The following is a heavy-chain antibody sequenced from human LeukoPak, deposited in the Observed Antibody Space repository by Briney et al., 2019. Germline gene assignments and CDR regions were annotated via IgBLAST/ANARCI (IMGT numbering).Heavy chain of an antibody. CDR3: VRDFEWGFDY. Sequence: PGGSLRLSCAASGFTFSTYWMTWVRQAPGKGLEWVANIKEDGSKKYYVDSVRGLFTISRDNAKNSLYLQMNSLRVEDTAVYYCVRDFEWGFDYWGQGTLVTVSS. CDR1: GFTFSTYW. D-gene: IGHD7-27*01. J-gene: IGHJ4*02. CDR2: IKEDGSKK. V-gene: IGHV3-7*01.